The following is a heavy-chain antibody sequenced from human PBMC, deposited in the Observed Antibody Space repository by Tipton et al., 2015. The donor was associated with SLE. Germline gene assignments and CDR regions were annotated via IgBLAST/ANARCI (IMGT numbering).Heavy chain of an antibody. J-gene: IGHJ4*02. D-gene: IGHD6-13*01. CDR3: ARLIAAAGLVDY. V-gene: IGHV4-59*01. CDR1: GGSISSYY. CDR2: IYYSGST. Sequence: TLSLTCTVSGGSISSYYWGWIRQPPVTGLEWIGYIYYSGSTNYNPSLKSRVTISVDTSKNQFSLKLSSVNAADTAVYYCARLIAAAGLVDYWGQGTLVTVSS.